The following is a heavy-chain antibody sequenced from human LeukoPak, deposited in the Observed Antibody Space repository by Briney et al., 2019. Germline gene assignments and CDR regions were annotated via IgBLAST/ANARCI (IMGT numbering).Heavy chain of an antibody. Sequence: GGSLRLSCAASGFTFSSYSMNWVRQAPGKGLEWVSYISSSSSTIYYADSVKGRFTISRDNAKNSLYLQMNSLRAEDTAVYYCARDRVAAAGTTIAYWGRGTLVTVSS. J-gene: IGHJ4*02. CDR1: GFTFSSYS. D-gene: IGHD6-13*01. V-gene: IGHV3-48*01. CDR2: ISSSSSTI. CDR3: ARDRVAAAGTTIAY.